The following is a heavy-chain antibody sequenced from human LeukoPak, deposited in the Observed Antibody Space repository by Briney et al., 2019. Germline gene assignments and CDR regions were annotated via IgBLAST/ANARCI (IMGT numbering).Heavy chain of an antibody. CDR2: IYSSGST. CDR3: ARVGKYYYDRTGAFDI. D-gene: IGHD3-22*01. Sequence: SETLPLTCTVSGGSISTYYWSWIRQPAGKGLEWMGRIYSSGSTNYNPSLKSRVTMSVDTSKNQFSLKVTSVTAADTAIYYCARVGKYYYDRTGAFDIWGQGTMVTVSS. J-gene: IGHJ3*02. CDR1: GGSISTYY. V-gene: IGHV4-4*07.